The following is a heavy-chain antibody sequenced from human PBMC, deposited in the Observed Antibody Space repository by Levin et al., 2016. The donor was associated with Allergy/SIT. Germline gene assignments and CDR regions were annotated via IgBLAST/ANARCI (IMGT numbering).Heavy chain of an antibody. D-gene: IGHD3-9*01. CDR1: GNTFITYA. CDR2: IHAGNGNT. CDR3: AKDYDTGTNLYFDY. Sequence: ASVKVSCKASGNTFITYAMHWVRQAPGQRLEWMGWIHAGNGNTNYADSVQGRLTVSRDNSKNSLFLQLDSLKPEDTALYYCAKDYDTGTNLYFDYWGLGTLVTVSS. V-gene: IGHV1-3*01. J-gene: IGHJ4*02.